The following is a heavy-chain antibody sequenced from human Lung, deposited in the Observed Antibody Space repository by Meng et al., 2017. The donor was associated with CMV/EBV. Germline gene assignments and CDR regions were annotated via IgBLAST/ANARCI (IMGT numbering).Heavy chain of an antibody. D-gene: IGHD2/OR15-2a*01. CDR2: MNPNRGNT. J-gene: IGHJ6*01. V-gene: IGHV1-8*01. CDR3: ARGQVQCSTINCHDYRFSGMDV. CDR1: GYTFSYYD. Sequence: SVXVSXXASGYTFSYYDIIWVRQASGQGLEWVGWMNPNRGNTAYAQKFQGRVTMTRDTSTSIAYMELSSLRSGDTAVYYCARGQVQCSTINCHDYRFSGMDVWGQGNXVTGAS.